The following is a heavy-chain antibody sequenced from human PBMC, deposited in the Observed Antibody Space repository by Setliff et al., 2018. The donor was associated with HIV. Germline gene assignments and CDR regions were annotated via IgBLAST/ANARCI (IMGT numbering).Heavy chain of an antibody. J-gene: IGHJ4*02. CDR1: GFTVSSNY. D-gene: IGHD4-17*01. Sequence: PGGSLRLSCAASGFTVSSNYMNWVRQAPGKGLEWVSVIYSGGSTYYADSVKGRFTISRDNSKNTLYLQMNSLRAEATAVYYCARGLDYGNYVRYFDYWGQGTLVTVSS. CDR2: IYSGGST. CDR3: ARGLDYGNYVRYFDY. V-gene: IGHV3-66*01.